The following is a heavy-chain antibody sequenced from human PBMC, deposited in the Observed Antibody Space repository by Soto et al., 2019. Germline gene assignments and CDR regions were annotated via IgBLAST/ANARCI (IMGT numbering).Heavy chain of an antibody. J-gene: IGHJ6*02. V-gene: IGHV4-4*07. CDR1: GDSIGRFY. Sequence: QVQLHESGPGLVKPSETLCLTCNVSGDSIGRFYWSWIRQSADKGLEWIGRVYSTGGTAYNPALKGRVTISLDRSNNHVSLEMNSVTAADTAVYFCARDLSGTGLDIWGRGTRVTVSS. D-gene: IGHD1-26*01. CDR2: VYSTGGT. CDR3: ARDLSGTGLDI.